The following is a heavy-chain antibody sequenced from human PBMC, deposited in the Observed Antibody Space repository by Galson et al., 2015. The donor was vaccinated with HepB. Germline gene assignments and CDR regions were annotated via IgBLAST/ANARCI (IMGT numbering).Heavy chain of an antibody. CDR1: GFTFSSNS. D-gene: IGHD2-2*01. V-gene: IGHV3-21*01. Sequence: SLRLSCAASGFTFSSNSMNWVRQAPGKGLEWVSSLSSSSSYTYYADSVKGRFTISRDNAKNSLYLQMNSLRAEDTAVYYCARGTPRGVPAAMGYYYMDVWGKGTTVTVS. CDR3: ARGTPRGVPAAMGYYYMDV. J-gene: IGHJ6*03. CDR2: LSSSSSYT.